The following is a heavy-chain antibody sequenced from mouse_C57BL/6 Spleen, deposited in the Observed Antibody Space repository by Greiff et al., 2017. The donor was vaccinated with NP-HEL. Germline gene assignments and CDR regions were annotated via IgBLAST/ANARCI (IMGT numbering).Heavy chain of an antibody. Sequence: QVHVKQPGAELVKPGASVKLSCKASGYTFTSYWMQWVKQRPGQGLEWIGEIDPSDSYTNYNQKFKGKATLTVDTSSSTAYMQLSSLTSEDSAVYYCARSCYYYGSGGDYWGQGTTLTVSS. CDR3: ARSCYYYGSGGDY. CDR1: GYTFTSYW. D-gene: IGHD1-1*01. CDR2: IDPSDSYT. V-gene: IGHV1-50*01. J-gene: IGHJ2*01.